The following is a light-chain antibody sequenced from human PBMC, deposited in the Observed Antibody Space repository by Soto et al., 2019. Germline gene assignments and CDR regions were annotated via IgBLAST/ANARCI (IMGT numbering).Light chain of an antibody. J-gene: IGKJ1*01. CDR1: HSVSSSY. CDR2: GAS. CDR3: QQYNNWPT. Sequence: EVVMRQSPATLSVSPGERATLSCRASHSVSSSYLAWYQQKPGQGPRLLIYGASSRATGIPARFSGSGSGTEFTLTISSLQSEDFAVYYCQQYNNWPTFGQGTKVDIK. V-gene: IGKV3-15*01.